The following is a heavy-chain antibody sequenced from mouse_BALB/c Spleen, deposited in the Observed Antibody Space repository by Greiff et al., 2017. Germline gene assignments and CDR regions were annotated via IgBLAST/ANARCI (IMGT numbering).Heavy chain of an antibody. CDR2: IYPGNSDT. V-gene: IGHV1-5*01. D-gene: IGHD2-4*01. Sequence: VQLQQSGTVLARPGASVKMSCKASGYSFTSYWMHWVKQRPGQGLEWIGAIYPGNSDTSYNQKFKGKAKLTAVTSASTAYMELSSLTNEDSAVYYCTRYGDYDTEHESSMDYWGQGTSVTVSS. J-gene: IGHJ4*01. CDR3: TRYGDYDTEHESSMDY. CDR1: GYSFTSYW.